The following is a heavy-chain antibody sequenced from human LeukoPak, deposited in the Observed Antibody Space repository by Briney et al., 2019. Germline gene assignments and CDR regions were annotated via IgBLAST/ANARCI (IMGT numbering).Heavy chain of an antibody. Sequence: ASVKVSCKASGYTFTGYYMHWVRQAPGQGLEWMGWINPNSGGTNYAQKFQGRVTMTEDTSTDTAYMELSSLRSEDTAVYYCATTQKRFYDYVWGSYRQDAFDYWGQGTLVTVSS. CDR3: ATTQKRFYDYVWGSYRQDAFDY. D-gene: IGHD3-16*02. J-gene: IGHJ4*02. V-gene: IGHV1-2*02. CDR1: GYTFTGYY. CDR2: INPNSGGT.